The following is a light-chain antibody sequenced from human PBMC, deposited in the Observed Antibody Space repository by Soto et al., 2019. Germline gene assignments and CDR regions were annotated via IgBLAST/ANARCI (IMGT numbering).Light chain of an antibody. J-gene: IGKJ5*01. Sequence: DIHMTQSASSLSASLGDRGTITFRASQSISSYLNWYQQKPGKAPKLLIYAASSLQSGVPSRFSGSGSGTDFTLTISSLQPEDFATYYCQQSYSTPSITFGQGTRLEIK. CDR3: QQSYSTPSIT. CDR1: QSISSY. CDR2: AAS. V-gene: IGKV1-39*01.